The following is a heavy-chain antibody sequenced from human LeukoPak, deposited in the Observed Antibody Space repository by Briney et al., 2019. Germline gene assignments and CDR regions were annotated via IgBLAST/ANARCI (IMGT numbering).Heavy chain of an antibody. CDR3: AREYDSRARFDS. J-gene: IGHJ4*02. Sequence: GGSLRLFCAGAGDGFTRHTMNWVRRAPGKGLEWISYIRSTGEYIYYADSVKGRFTISRDNARTSVYLQMNSLRVEDTAIYYCAREYDSRARFDSWGQGTLVTVSS. D-gene: IGHD6-13*01. V-gene: IGHV3-21*05. CDR2: IRSTGEYI. CDR1: GDGFTRHT.